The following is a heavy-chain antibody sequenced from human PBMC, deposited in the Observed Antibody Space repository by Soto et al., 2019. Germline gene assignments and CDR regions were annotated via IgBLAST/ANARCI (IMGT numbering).Heavy chain of an antibody. CDR2: ISYDGNSK. CDR1: GFTFSSYG. D-gene: IGHD1-1*01. CDR3: AKILQLGDYAYYYYGMDV. Sequence: QVQLVESGGGVVQRGGSLRLSCAASGFTFSSYGMHWVRQAPGTGREWVAGISYDGNSKYYADSVNGRFTNSIDNSKNTLYLQMNSLRAEATGVYYCAKILQLGDYAYYYYGMDVWGQGTMVTVSS. V-gene: IGHV3-30*18. J-gene: IGHJ6*02.